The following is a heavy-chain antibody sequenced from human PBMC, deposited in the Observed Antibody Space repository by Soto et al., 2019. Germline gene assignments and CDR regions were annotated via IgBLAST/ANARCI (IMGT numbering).Heavy chain of an antibody. CDR2: INHSGST. CDR3: ARGLRGSGAFDI. J-gene: IGHJ3*02. V-gene: IGHV4-34*01. Sequence: SETLSLTCAVYGGSFSGYYWSWIRQPPGKGLEWIGEINHSGSTNYNPSLKSRVTISVDTSKNQFSLKLSSVTAADTAVYYCARGLRGSGAFDIWGQGTMVTVSS. CDR1: GGSFSGYY.